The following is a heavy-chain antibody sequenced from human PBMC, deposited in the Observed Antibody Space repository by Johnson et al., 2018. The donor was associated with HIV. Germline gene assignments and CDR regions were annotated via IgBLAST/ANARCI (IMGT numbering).Heavy chain of an antibody. CDR1: GFTFSRYW. V-gene: IGHV3-7*02. Sequence: VQLVESGGGLVKPGGSLRLSCAASGFTFSRYWMSWVRQAPGKGLEWVANIKQDGSEKYYVDSMKGRFTISRDNAKNSLFLQMNGLRAEDTAVYYCARAPYNWNLGLFDAFDVWGQGTKVTVSA. CDR2: IKQDGSEK. D-gene: IGHD1-7*01. J-gene: IGHJ3*01. CDR3: ARAPYNWNLGLFDAFDV.